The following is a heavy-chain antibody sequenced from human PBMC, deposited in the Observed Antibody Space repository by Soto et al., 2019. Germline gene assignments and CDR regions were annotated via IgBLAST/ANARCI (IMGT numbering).Heavy chain of an antibody. V-gene: IGHV3-30*04. CDR2: TSYDGSNK. J-gene: IGHJ5*02. D-gene: IGHD3-9*01. CDR1: GFSFSSYT. CDR3: VGAAMWTGKGFEA. Sequence: QVQLVESGGGVVQPGRSLRLSCAASGFSFSSYTMHWVRQTPGRGLQWVAVTSYDGSNKYYADSVRGRFTISRDNSNSKLSLQMNNLRADDTAVYYCVGAAMWTGKGFEAWGQGTLLTVSS.